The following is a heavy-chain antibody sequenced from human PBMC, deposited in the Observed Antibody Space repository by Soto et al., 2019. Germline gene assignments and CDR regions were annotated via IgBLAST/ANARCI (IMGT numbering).Heavy chain of an antibody. V-gene: IGHV3-33*01. CDR1: GFTFSSYG. CDR2: IWYDGSNK. Sequence: SLRLSCAASGFTFSSYGMHWVRQAPGKGLEWVAVIWYDGSNKYYADSVKGRFTISRDNSKNTLYLQMNSLRAEDTAVYYCAREVTAMVTSDYYYYGMDVWGQGTTVTVSS. D-gene: IGHD5-18*01. CDR3: AREVTAMVTSDYYYYGMDV. J-gene: IGHJ6*02.